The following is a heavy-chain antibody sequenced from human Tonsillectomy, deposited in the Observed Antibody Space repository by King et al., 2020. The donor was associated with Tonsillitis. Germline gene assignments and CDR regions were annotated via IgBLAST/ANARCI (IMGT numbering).Heavy chain of an antibody. Sequence: QLVQSGGGLAQPGGSLRLSCAASGFTFNSYWMNWFRQAPGKGLEWVANIKEDGSETYYVGSVRGRFTISRDNANNSLSLQMNSLRAEDTAVYYCVRGTTIPGTDYWGQGTLVIVSS. J-gene: IGHJ4*02. CDR3: VRGTTIPGTDY. CDR1: GFTFNSYW. V-gene: IGHV3-7*01. D-gene: IGHD2/OR15-2a*01. CDR2: IKEDGSET.